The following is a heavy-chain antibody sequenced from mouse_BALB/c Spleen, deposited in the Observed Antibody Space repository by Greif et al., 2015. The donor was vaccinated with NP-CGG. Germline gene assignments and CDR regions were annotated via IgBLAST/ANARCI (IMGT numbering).Heavy chain of an antibody. CDR3: ARQDYDYDYYAMDY. CDR1: GFTFSSYS. D-gene: IGHD2-4*01. CDR2: ISNGGGST. J-gene: IGHJ4*01. V-gene: IGHV5-12-2*01. Sequence: EVQGVESGGGLVQPGGSLKLSCAASGFTFSSYSMSWVRQTPEKRLEWVAYISNGGGSTYYPDTVKGRFTISRDNAKNTLYLQMSSLKSEDTAMYYCARQDYDYDYYAMDYWGQGTSVTVSS.